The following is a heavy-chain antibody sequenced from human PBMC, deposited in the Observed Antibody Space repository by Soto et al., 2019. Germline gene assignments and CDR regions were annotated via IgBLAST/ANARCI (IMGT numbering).Heavy chain of an antibody. CDR3: WLTRLYGMDV. Sequence: SETLSLTCAVYGGSFSGYYWSWIRQPPGKGLEWIGEINHSGSTNYNPSLKSRVTISVDTSKNQFSLKLSSVTAADTAVYYCWLTRLYGMDVWGQGTTVTVSS. D-gene: IGHD1-1*01. CDR2: INHSGST. V-gene: IGHV4-34*01. J-gene: IGHJ6*02. CDR1: GGSFSGYY.